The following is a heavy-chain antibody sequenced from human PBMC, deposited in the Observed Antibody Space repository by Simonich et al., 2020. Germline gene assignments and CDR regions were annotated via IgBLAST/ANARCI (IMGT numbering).Heavy chain of an antibody. CDR1: GGSFSGYY. D-gene: IGHD1-1*01. V-gene: IGHV4-34*01. Sequence: QVQLQQWGAGLLKPSETLSLTCAVYGGSFSGYYWSWIRQPPGKELEWIGEIKHSVSTNYNPSLKSRVTISVDTSKNQFSLKLSSVTAADTAVYYCARHLQLGPFDYWGQGTLVTVSS. CDR2: IKHSVST. CDR3: ARHLQLGPFDY. J-gene: IGHJ4*02.